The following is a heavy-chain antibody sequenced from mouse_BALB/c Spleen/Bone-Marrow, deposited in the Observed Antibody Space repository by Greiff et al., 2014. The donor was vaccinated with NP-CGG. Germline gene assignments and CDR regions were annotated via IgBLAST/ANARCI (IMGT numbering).Heavy chain of an antibody. J-gene: IGHJ3*01. CDR1: SYTFTSYW. CDR3: TTGTRFAY. Sequence: SGAELVRPGASVKLSCKASSYTFTSYWINWVKQRPGQGLEWIGSIYPSDSYTNYNQKFKDKATLTVDKSSSTAYMRLSSPTSEDSAVYYCTTGTRFAYWGQGTLVTVSA. CDR2: IYPSDSYT. D-gene: IGHD4-1*01. V-gene: IGHV1-69*02.